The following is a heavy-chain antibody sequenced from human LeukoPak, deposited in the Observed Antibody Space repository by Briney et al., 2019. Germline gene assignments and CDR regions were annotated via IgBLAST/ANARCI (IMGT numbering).Heavy chain of an antibody. CDR2: IYYSGST. CDR3: ARVRGRDYYYYYMDV. CDR1: GGSISSGGYY. J-gene: IGHJ6*03. V-gene: IGHV4-31*03. Sequence: SETLPLTCTVSGGSISSGGYYWSWIRQHPGKGLEWIGYIYYSGSTYYNPSLKSRVTISVDTSKNQFSLKLSSVTAADTAVYYCARVRGRDYYYYYMDVWGKGTTVTVSS.